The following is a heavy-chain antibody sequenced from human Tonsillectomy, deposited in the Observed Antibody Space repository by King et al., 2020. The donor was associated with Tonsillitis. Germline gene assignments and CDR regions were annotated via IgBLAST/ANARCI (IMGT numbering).Heavy chain of an antibody. Sequence: QLQLQESGSGLVKPSQTLSLICAVSGDSISSGGYSWNWIRQPPGKDLEWIGYIFHSGSTFYNPSLKSRVTMSVDRSKNQFSLRLSSVTAADTAIYYCARDYYASGFDTWGLGTLVSVSS. D-gene: IGHD3-10*01. CDR3: ARDYYASGFDT. V-gene: IGHV4-30-2*01. CDR2: IFHSGST. CDR1: GDSISSGGYS. J-gene: IGHJ5*02.